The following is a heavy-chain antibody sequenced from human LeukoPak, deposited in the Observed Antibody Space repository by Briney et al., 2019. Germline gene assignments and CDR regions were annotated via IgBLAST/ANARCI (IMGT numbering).Heavy chain of an antibody. CDR2: IYHGGST. Sequence: PSETLSLTCAVSGASISSSHWWSWVRQPPRKGLEWIGEIYHGGSTNCNPSLKGRVTISVDRSNNQFSLRLTSVTAADTAVYYCARGKEHGSGTVHFDYWGQGTLVTVSS. D-gene: IGHD3-10*01. V-gene: IGHV4-4*02. CDR1: GASISSSHW. J-gene: IGHJ4*02. CDR3: ARGKEHGSGTVHFDY.